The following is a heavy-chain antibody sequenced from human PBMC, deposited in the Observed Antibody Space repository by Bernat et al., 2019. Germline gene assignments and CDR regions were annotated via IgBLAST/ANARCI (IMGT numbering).Heavy chain of an antibody. V-gene: IGHV6-1*01. D-gene: IGHD6-19*01. J-gene: IGHJ4*02. CDR3: VRGWYYYFDY. Sequence: VQLQQSGPGLVKPSQTLSVTCAISGDSVSSNNAAWNWIRQSPSRGLEWLGRTYYRSKWYNNYAVSVKSRITINADTSKNQFSLQLNSVTPEDTAVYYCVRGWYYYFDYWGQGTLVTVSS. CDR2: TYYRSKWYN. CDR1: GDSVSSNNAA.